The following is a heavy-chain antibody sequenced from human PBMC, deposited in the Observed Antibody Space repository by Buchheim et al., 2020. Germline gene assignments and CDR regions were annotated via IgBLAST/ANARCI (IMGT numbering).Heavy chain of an antibody. Sequence: QVQLQQWGAGLLKPSETLSLTCAVYGGSFSGYYWSWIRQPPGKGLEWIGEINHSGSTNYNPSLKSRVTISVDTSKNQFSLKLSSVTAADTAVYYCARERRLLTMARGVISGFDPWGQGTL. CDR3: ARERRLLTMARGVISGFDP. D-gene: IGHD3-10*01. V-gene: IGHV4-34*01. CDR1: GGSFSGYY. CDR2: INHSGST. J-gene: IGHJ5*02.